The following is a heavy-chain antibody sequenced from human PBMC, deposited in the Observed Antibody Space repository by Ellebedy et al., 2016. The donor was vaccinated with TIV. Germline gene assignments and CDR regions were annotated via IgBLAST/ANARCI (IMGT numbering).Heavy chain of an antibody. CDR1: GFTFSDYY. J-gene: IGHJ4*02. V-gene: IGHV3-11*06. CDR3: ARQSKTGAVFDY. CDR2: ISSSSDYT. D-gene: IGHD1-14*01. Sequence: GESLKISCADSGFTFSDYYMSWIRQAPGKGPEWVSYISSSSDYTKYADSVKGRFTISRDNAKKSLYLQMNSLRAEDTAVYYCARQSKTGAVFDYWGQGTLVTVSS.